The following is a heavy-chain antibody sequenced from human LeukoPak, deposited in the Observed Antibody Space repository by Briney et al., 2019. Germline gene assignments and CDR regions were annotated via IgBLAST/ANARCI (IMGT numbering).Heavy chain of an antibody. CDR1: GGSISSNDHY. Sequence: SETLSLTCTVSGGSISSNDHYWSWIRQPPGKGLEWIGYIHHSGSTYYNPSLKSRVAMSVDTSKNQLSLKLTSVTAADTAVYYCARASGGDYGEEYFDLWGRGTLVTVSS. CDR2: IHHSGST. J-gene: IGHJ2*01. D-gene: IGHD4-17*01. CDR3: ARASGGDYGEEYFDL. V-gene: IGHV4-30-4*08.